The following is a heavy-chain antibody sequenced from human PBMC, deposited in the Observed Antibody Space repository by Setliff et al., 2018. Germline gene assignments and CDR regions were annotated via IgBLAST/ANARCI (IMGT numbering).Heavy chain of an antibody. CDR3: ARSRAAANDY. V-gene: IGHV4-61*09. J-gene: IGHJ4*02. Sequence: PSETLSLTCTDSGGSISSGSYYWSWIRQPAGKGLEWIGHIYTSGSTNYNPSLKSRVTISVDTSKNQFSLKLSSVTAADTAVYYCARSRAAANDYWGQGTLVTVSS. D-gene: IGHD6-13*01. CDR1: GGSISSGSYY. CDR2: IYTSGST.